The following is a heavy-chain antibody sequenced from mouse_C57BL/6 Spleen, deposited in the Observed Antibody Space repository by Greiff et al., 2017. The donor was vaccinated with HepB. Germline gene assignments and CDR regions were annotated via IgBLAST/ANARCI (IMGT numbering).Heavy chain of an antibody. CDR3: ARSSYYGNYYAMDY. CDR2: IYPGSGST. J-gene: IGHJ4*01. CDR1: GYTFTSYW. Sequence: QVHVKQPGAELVKPGASVKMSCKASGYTFTSYWITWVKQRPGQGLEWIGDIYPGSGSTNYNEKFKSKATLTVDTSSSTAYMQLSSLTSEDSAVYYCARSSYYGNYYAMDYWGQGTSVTVSS. V-gene: IGHV1-55*01. D-gene: IGHD2-1*01.